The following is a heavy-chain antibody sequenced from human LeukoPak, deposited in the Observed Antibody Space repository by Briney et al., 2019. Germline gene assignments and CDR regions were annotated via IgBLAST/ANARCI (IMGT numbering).Heavy chain of an antibody. CDR3: ARSYGDYGNYYYYMDD. CDR2: INPNSGGT. D-gene: IGHD4-17*01. CDR1: GYTFTDYY. Sequence: GASVKVSCKASGYTFTDYYMHWVRQAPGQGLEWMGRINPNSGGTNSAQKFQGRVTMTRDTSISTAYMELRSLRSDDTAVYYYARSYGDYGNYYYYMDDWGKGTTVTVSS. J-gene: IGHJ6*03. V-gene: IGHV1-2*06.